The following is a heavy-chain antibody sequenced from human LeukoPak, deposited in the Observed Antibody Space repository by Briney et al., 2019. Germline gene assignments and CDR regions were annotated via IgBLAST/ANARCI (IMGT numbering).Heavy chain of an antibody. Sequence: PGRSLRLSCTASGFTFGEHAVSWVRQAPGKGLEWVGLIRSRTFRGTTENAASVEGRFTFSRDDSKSIAYLQMNSLKTEDTAVYYCTREDLYYYYMDVWGKGTTVTVSS. J-gene: IGHJ6*03. CDR3: TREDLYYYYMDV. CDR1: GFTFGEHA. V-gene: IGHV3-49*04. CDR2: IRSRTFRGTT.